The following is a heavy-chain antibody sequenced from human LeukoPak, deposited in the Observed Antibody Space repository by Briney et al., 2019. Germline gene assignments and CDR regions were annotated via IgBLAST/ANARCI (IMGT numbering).Heavy chain of an antibody. Sequence: SETLSLTCTVSGYSFTRGYYWGWIRQPPGKGLEWIGNIYHSGSTYYNPSLKSRVTISVDTSKNQFSPKLNSVTAADTALYFCAREFRNTNHEGSYYYYMDVWGKGTTVTVSS. CDR2: IYHSGST. CDR3: AREFRNTNHEGSYYYYMDV. D-gene: IGHD1-14*01. CDR1: GYSFTRGYY. V-gene: IGHV4-38-2*02. J-gene: IGHJ6*03.